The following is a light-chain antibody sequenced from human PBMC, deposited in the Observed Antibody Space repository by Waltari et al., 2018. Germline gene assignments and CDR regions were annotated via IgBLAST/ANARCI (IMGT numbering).Light chain of an antibody. CDR1: QCINSW. J-gene: IGKJ4*01. Sequence: DIQMTQSPSSVSASVGDTVPITCRARQCINSWLAWYQQKPGKAPNLLIYGASSLQSGVPSRFSGSGFGTDFTLTISSLQPEDFATYYCQQAQSFPLTFGGGTKVEIK. V-gene: IGKV1-12*01. CDR3: QQAQSFPLT. CDR2: GAS.